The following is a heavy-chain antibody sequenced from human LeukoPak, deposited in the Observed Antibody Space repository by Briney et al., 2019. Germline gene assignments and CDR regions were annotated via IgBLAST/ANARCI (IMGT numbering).Heavy chain of an antibody. J-gene: IGHJ4*02. D-gene: IGHD5-18*01. V-gene: IGHV3-21*01. Sequence: GGSLRLSCAASGFTFSSYNMNWVRQAPGKGLEWVSSISSSSRYIHYADSVRGRFTISRDNAKNSLYLQMNSLRAEDTAVYYWARDDRGYSFGDYWGQGTLVTVSS. CDR3: ARDDRGYSFGDY. CDR2: ISSSSRYI. CDR1: GFTFSSYN.